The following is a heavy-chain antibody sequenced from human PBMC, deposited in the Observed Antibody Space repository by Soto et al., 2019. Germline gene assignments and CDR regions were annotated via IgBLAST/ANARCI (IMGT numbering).Heavy chain of an antibody. CDR1: GFTFSSYW. CDR2: IKQDGSEK. J-gene: IGHJ3*02. V-gene: IGHV3-7*03. D-gene: IGHD6-13*01. Sequence: EVQLVESGGGLVQPGGSLRLSCAASGFTFSSYWMSWVRQAPGKGLEWVANIKQDGSEKYYVDSVKGRFTISRDNAKNSLYLQMNSLRAEDTAVYYCASFLGYSSSWDAFDIWGQGTMVTVSS. CDR3: ASFLGYSSSWDAFDI.